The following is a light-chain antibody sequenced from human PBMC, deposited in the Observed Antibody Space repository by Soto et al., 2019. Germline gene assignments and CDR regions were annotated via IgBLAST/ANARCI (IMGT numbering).Light chain of an antibody. Sequence: QSVLTQPPSVSAAPGQKVTISCSGSSSNIRNSYVSWYRQLPGTAPKLLIYETDKRTTGTPERFSGSKSGTSATLGITGLQTGDEADYYCGTWDSSLSAWVFGGGTKLTVL. J-gene: IGLJ3*02. CDR3: GTWDSSLSAWV. CDR1: SSNIRNSY. CDR2: ETD. V-gene: IGLV1-51*01.